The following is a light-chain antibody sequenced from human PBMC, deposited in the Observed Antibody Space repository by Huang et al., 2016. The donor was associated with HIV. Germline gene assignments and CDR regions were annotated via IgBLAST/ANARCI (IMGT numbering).Light chain of an antibody. CDR2: AAS. CDR1: QGISSY. V-gene: IGKV1-9*01. CDR3: QQLINYPVT. J-gene: IGKJ4*01. Sequence: IQLTQSPSSLSASVGDRVTITCRASQGISSYLAWYQQQPGKAPKLLIYAASTLESGVPSRVSGSGSGTDFTLTISSLRPEDFATYYCQQLINYPVTFGGGTKVEIK.